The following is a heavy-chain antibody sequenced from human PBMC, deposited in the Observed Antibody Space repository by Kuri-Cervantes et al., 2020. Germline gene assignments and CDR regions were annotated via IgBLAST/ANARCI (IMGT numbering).Heavy chain of an antibody. V-gene: IGHV1-46*01. CDR2: INPSGGST. CDR3: ARDLHIAAAGGDY. CDR1: GYTFTGYY. D-gene: IGHD6-13*01. J-gene: IGHJ4*02. Sequence: ASVKVSCKASGYTFTGYYMHWVRQAPGQGLEWMGIINPSGGSTNYAQKFQGRVTITADESTSTAYMELSSLRSEDTAVYYCARDLHIAAAGGDYWGQGTLVTVSS.